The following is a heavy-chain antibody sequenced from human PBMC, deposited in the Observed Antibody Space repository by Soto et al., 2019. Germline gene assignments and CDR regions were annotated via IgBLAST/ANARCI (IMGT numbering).Heavy chain of an antibody. CDR3: ARDSRFTIFGVVITDPSHYGMDV. Sequence: GGSLRLSCAASGFTFSSYNMNWVRQAPGKGLEWVSYISSSSSTIYYADSVKGRFTISRDNAKNSLYLQMNSLRDEDTAVYYCARDSRFTIFGVVITDPSHYGMDVWGQGTTVTVSS. CDR2: ISSSSSTI. J-gene: IGHJ6*02. V-gene: IGHV3-48*02. D-gene: IGHD3-3*01. CDR1: GFTFSSYN.